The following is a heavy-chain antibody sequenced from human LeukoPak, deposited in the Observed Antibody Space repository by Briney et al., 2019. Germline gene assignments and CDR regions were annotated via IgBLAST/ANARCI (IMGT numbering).Heavy chain of an antibody. J-gene: IGHJ4*02. CDR3: AKGIQTTVTPFDY. D-gene: IGHD4-17*01. CDR2: ISGSGGST. V-gene: IGHV3-23*01. Sequence: PGGSLRLSCAASGFTLSSYGMSWVRQAPGKGLEWVSAISGSGGSTYYADSVKGRFTISRDNSKNTLYLQMNSLRAEDTAVYYCAKGIQTTVTPFDYWGQGTLVTVSS. CDR1: GFTLSSYG.